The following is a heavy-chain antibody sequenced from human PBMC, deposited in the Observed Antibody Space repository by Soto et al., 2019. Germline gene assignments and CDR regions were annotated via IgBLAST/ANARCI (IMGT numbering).Heavy chain of an antibody. CDR2: ITPTSGYT. CDR1: GFTFSDSY. J-gene: IGHJ3*02. Sequence: QVQLVESGGDLVKPGGSLRLSCAASGFTFSDSYMNWIRQAPGKGLEWLSYITPTSGYTQYADSVKGRFTISRDNAKNSLFLQMNGLRDEDPAVYYCAPEGAMVIIGGGGTFNIWGQGTLVTVSS. D-gene: IGHD3-16*01. V-gene: IGHV3-11*05. CDR3: APEGAMVIIGGGGTFNI.